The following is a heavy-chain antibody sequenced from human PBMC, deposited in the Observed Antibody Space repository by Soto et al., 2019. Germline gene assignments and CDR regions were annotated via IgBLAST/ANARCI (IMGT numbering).Heavy chain of an antibody. V-gene: IGHV1-2*02. CDR3: ARARNYGDYGRRFDY. J-gene: IGHJ4*02. D-gene: IGHD4-17*01. CDR1: GGTFNNFA. CDR2: INPNSGST. Sequence: GASVKVSCKASGGTFNNFAVYWVRQAPGQGLEWMGMINPNSGSTNYAQKFQGRVTMTRDTSISTAYMELSRLRSDDTAVYYCARARNYGDYGRRFDYWGQGTLVTVSS.